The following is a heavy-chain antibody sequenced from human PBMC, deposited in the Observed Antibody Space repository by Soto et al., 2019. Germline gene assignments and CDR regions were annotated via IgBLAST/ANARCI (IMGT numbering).Heavy chain of an antibody. CDR2: ISWNSGSI. CDR3: AKGAAEYSGYDYYYMDV. Sequence: EVQLVESGGGLVQPGRSLRLSCAASGFTFDDYAMHWVRQAPGQGLEWVSGISWNSGSIGYADSVKGRFTISRDNAKNTLHQQTNSMRAEDTALYYCAKGAAEYSGYDYYYMDVWGKGTTVTVSS. D-gene: IGHD5-12*01. V-gene: IGHV3-9*01. CDR1: GFTFDDYA. J-gene: IGHJ6*03.